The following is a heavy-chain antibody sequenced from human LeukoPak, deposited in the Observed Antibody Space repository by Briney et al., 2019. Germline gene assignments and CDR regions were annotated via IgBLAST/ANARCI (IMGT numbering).Heavy chain of an antibody. CDR2: INHSGGT. V-gene: IGHV4-34*01. CDR1: GGSFSGYS. D-gene: IGHD3-10*01. CDR3: ARGVDYYGV. J-gene: IGHJ4*02. Sequence: SETLSLTCAVYGGSFSGYSWNWIRQPPVKGLEWIGEINHSGGTNYNPSLKSRVTISVDTSKKQFSLKLSSVTAADTAVYYCARGVDYYGVWGQGTLVTVST.